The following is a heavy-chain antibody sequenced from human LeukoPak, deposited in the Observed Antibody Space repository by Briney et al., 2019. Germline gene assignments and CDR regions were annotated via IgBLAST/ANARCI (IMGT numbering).Heavy chain of an antibody. CDR2: IKPNSGVT. V-gene: IGHV1-2*02. Sequence: ASVKVSCKASGYTFSDYYIHWLRQAPGQGLEWMGWIKPNSGVTNYARNFQGRITMTRDTSISTAFMELSSLRSDDTAVYYCARPSYCGGGCYYYFDYWGQGTLVTASS. D-gene: IGHD2-21*02. CDR3: ARPSYCGGGCYYYFDY. J-gene: IGHJ4*02. CDR1: GYTFSDYY.